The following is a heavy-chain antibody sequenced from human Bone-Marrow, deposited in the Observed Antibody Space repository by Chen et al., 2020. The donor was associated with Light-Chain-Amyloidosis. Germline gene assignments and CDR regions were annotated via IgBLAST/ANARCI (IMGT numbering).Heavy chain of an antibody. Sequence: EVQLEQSGPEVKQPGDSLKISCKGSGYTFPNSWLGWVRQMPGNGLEWMGVIYPDDSEARYNPSFEGQVTISADKSITTAYLQWRSLKASDTAMYYCARRRDGYNFDYWGQGTLVTVSS. CDR3: ARRRDGYNFDY. D-gene: IGHD5-12*01. CDR2: IYPDDSEA. CDR1: GYTFPNSW. J-gene: IGHJ4*02. V-gene: IGHV5-51*01.